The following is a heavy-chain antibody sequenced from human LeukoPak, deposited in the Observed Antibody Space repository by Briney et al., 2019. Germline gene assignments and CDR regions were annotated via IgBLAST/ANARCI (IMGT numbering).Heavy chain of an antibody. CDR1: GGTFISYA. CDR2: IIPIFGTA. V-gene: IGHV1-69*06. CDR3: ARGLRYADTAGGLDY. Sequence: SVKVSCKASGGTFISYAISWVRQAPGQGLEWMGGIIPIFGTANYAQKFQGRVTITADKSTSTAYMELSSLRSEDTAVYYCARGLRYADTAGGLDYWGQGTLVTVSS. J-gene: IGHJ4*02. D-gene: IGHD3-9*01.